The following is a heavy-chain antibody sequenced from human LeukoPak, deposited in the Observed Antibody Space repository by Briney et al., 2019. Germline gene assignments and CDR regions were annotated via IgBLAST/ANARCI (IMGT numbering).Heavy chain of an antibody. CDR2: IIPIFGTA. V-gene: IGHV1-69*06. CDR1: GGTFSSYA. Sequence: SVKVSCKASGGTFSSYAISWVRQAPGQGLEWMGGIIPIFGTANYAQKFQGRVTITADKSTSTAYMERSSLRSEDTAVYYCARGGSAALSLVNWFDPWGQGTLVTVSS. D-gene: IGHD6-19*01. CDR3: ARGGSAALSLVNWFDP. J-gene: IGHJ5*02.